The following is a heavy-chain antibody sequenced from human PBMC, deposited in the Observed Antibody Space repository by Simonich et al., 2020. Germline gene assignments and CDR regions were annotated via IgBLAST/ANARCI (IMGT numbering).Heavy chain of an antibody. Sequence: EVQLVESGGGLVKPGGVLRLFCAAFGFPFSNAWSSWVRPAPGKGLELVGRIKSKTDGGTTDYAAPVKGRFTISRDDSKNTLYLQMNSLKTEDTAVYYCTTDLRVRGYSYGYDYWGQGTLVTVSS. V-gene: IGHV3-15*01. CDR3: TTDLRVRGYSYGYDY. J-gene: IGHJ4*02. D-gene: IGHD5-18*01. CDR2: IKSKTDGGTT. CDR1: GFPFSNAW.